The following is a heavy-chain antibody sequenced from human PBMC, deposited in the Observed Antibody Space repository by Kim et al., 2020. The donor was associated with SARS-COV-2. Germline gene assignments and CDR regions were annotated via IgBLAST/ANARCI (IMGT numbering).Heavy chain of an antibody. V-gene: IGHV4-30-4*01. CDR3: ARTSVLRYFDWLFGANWFDP. CDR1: GGSISSGDYY. D-gene: IGHD3-9*01. Sequence: SETLSLTCTVSGGSISSGDYYWSWIRQPPGKGLEWSGYIYYSGSTYYNPSLKSRVTISVDTSKNQFSLKLSSVTAADTALYYCARTSVLRYFDWLFGANWFDPGGQGTLVTVSS. J-gene: IGHJ5*02. CDR2: IYYSGST.